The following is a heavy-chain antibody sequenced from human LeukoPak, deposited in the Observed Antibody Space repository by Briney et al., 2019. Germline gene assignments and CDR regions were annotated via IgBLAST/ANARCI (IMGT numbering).Heavy chain of an antibody. D-gene: IGHD3-22*01. J-gene: IGHJ4*02. CDR1: GYTFTGYY. Sequence: GASVKVSCKASGYTFTGYYMHWVRQAPGQGLEWMGWINPNSGGTNYAQKFQGRVTMTEDTSTDTAYMELSSLRSEDTAVYYCATSLYDSSGPNLDYWGQGTLVTVSS. V-gene: IGHV1-2*02. CDR2: INPNSGGT. CDR3: ATSLYDSSGPNLDY.